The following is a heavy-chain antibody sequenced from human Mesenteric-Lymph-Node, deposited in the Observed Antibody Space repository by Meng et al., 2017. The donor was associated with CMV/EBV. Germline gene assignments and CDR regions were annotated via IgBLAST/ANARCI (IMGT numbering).Heavy chain of an antibody. Sequence: LTCAVFAGPFSDWLWTWLGQPPGKRLGWLAEINPSGSTIYCPSLRSRLTILVDTSRNQFSLKLRSVTPADTAVYYCARPRAGAVFEIWSHGTLVTVSS. D-gene: IGHD3-10*01. CDR1: AGPFSDWL. V-gene: IGHV4-34*01. CDR3: ARPRAGAVFEI. CDR2: INPSGST. J-gene: IGHJ4*01.